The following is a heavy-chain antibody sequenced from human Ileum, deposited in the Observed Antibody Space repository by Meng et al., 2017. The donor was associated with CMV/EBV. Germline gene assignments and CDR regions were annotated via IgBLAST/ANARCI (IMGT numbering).Heavy chain of an antibody. D-gene: IGHD6-19*01. Sequence: GESLKISCAASGFTFSIYGMHWVRQAPGKGLEWVAFIRYDGSNKYHADSVKGRFTISRDNSKNTLYLQMNSLRAEDTAVYYCAKDEAGKESSGWLNFDYWGQGTLVTVSS. CDR1: GFTFSIYG. V-gene: IGHV3-30*02. J-gene: IGHJ4*02. CDR3: AKDEAGKESSGWLNFDY. CDR2: IRYDGSNK.